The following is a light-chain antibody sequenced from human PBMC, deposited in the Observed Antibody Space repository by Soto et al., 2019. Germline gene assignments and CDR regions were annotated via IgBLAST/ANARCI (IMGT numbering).Light chain of an antibody. J-gene: IGKJ4*01. Sequence: DIQMTQSPSTLSASVGDRVTITCRARQSISSWLAWYQQKPGEAPKRLIYKASTLESGIPSRFSGDGSGTEFTLTISSLQPDDFATYYCQQYDIFSLTFGGGTKVEVK. CDR2: KAS. V-gene: IGKV1-5*03. CDR3: QQYDIFSLT. CDR1: QSISSW.